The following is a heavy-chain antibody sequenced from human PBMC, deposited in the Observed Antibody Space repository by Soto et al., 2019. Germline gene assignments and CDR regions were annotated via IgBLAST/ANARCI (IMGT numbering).Heavy chain of an antibody. V-gene: IGHV3-23*01. D-gene: IGHD6-6*01. CDR3: AKDNPSIAARKPEYYYGMDV. Sequence: PGGSLRLSCAASGFTFSSYAMSWVRQAPGKGLEWVSAISGSGGSTYYADSVKGRFTISRDNSKNTLYLQMNSLRAEDTAVYYCAKDNPSIAARKPEYYYGMDVWGQGTTVTVSS. CDR2: ISGSGGST. CDR1: GFTFSSYA. J-gene: IGHJ6*02.